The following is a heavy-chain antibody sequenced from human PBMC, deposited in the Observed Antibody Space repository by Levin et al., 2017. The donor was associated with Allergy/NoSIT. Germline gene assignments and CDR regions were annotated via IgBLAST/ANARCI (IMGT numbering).Heavy chain of an antibody. J-gene: IGHJ4*02. CDR3: TRVGGIQLWYRIDY. D-gene: IGHD5-18*01. CDR1: GFTFGDDA. V-gene: IGHV3-49*03. Sequence: GGSLRLSCTASGFTFGDDAMSWFRQAPGKGLEWVSFIRSQAYGGIKEYAASVKGRFTISSDDSKSIPYLQKNSLKTEETAVYYCTRVGGIQLWYRIDYWGQGTLVTVSS. CDR2: IRSQAYGGIK.